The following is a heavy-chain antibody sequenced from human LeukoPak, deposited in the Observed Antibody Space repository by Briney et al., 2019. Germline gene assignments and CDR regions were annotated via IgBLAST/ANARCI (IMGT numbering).Heavy chain of an antibody. CDR3: VKDRVRGYSGYIFDY. Sequence: GGSLRLSCSASGFTFSSYSMHWVRQAPGKGLEYVSAIGSSGASTYYADSMKGRFFISRDNSKNTLYLQMSSLRAEDTAIYYCVKDRVRGYSGYIFDYWGQGTLVTVSS. CDR2: IGSSGAST. V-gene: IGHV3-64D*06. J-gene: IGHJ4*02. CDR1: GFTFSSYS. D-gene: IGHD5-12*01.